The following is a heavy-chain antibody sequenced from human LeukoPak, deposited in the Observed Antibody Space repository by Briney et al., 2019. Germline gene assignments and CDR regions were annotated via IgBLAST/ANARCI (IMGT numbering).Heavy chain of an antibody. Sequence: SVKVSCKASGYTFISHYMHWVRQAPGQGLEWMGRIIPILGIANYAQKFQGRVTITADKSTSTAYMELSSLRSEDTAVYYCARESTYCSGGSCSFHDAFDIWGQGTMVTVSS. CDR1: GYTFISHY. CDR2: IIPILGIA. CDR3: ARESTYCSGGSCSFHDAFDI. D-gene: IGHD2-15*01. V-gene: IGHV1-69*04. J-gene: IGHJ3*02.